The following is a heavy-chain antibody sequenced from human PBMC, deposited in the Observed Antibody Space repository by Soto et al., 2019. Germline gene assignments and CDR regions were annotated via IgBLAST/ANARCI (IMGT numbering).Heavy chain of an antibody. J-gene: IGHJ6*02. D-gene: IGHD6-6*01. Sequence: EVKLLESGGGLVQPGGSLRLSCGVSGFTVTSNGVSWVRQAPGKGLEWVSAISPNGQGIWYADSVKGRFTISRDISRNTVFLQMNSLRGEDTAIYYCAKVIRADSTSSNFYYYSAMDVWGQGTTVTVSS. CDR2: ISPNGQGI. CDR1: GFTVTSNG. CDR3: AKVIRADSTSSNFYYYSAMDV. V-gene: IGHV3-23*01.